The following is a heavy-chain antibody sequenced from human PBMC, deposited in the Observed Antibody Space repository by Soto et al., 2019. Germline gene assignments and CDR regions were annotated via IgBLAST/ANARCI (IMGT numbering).Heavy chain of an antibody. Sequence: QVHLVQSGAEVKKPGASVKVSCQGSGYAFTTYGITWVRQAPGQGLEWMGWISAHNGNTNYAQKLQGRVTVTRDTSTSTAYMELRGLSYDDTAVYYGARGRYGDYWGQGALVTVSS. CDR3: ARGRYGDY. CDR2: ISAHNGNT. D-gene: IGHD1-1*01. CDR1: GYAFTTYG. J-gene: IGHJ4*02. V-gene: IGHV1-18*01.